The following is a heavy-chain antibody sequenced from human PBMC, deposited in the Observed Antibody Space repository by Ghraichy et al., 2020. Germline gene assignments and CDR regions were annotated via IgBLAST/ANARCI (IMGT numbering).Heavy chain of an antibody. CDR2: IYSTSTT. CDR3: VRDDGSAFDI. J-gene: IGHJ3*02. V-gene: IGHV3-53*01. CDR1: GLTVSSNF. D-gene: IGHD5-24*01. Sequence: GGSLRLSCAASGLTVSSNFMSWVRQAPGKGLEWVSLIYSTSTTYYADSVKGRFTISRDNSKNTVYLQMNSLSAEDTAVYYCVRDDGSAFDIWGQGTMGTVSS.